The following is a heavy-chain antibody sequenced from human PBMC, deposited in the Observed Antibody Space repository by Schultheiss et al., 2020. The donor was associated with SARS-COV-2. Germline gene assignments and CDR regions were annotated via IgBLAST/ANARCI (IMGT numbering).Heavy chain of an antibody. V-gene: IGHV3-74*01. CDR1: GFTFSSYA. CDR2: SNSDGSRT. CDR3: TRDPDTYGPIDQ. J-gene: IGHJ4*02. Sequence: GGSLRLSCAASGFTFSSYAMSWVRQAPGKGLEWVSHSNSDGSRTGYTDSVKGRFTISRDNAKNTLYLQMNSLRDEDTGVYYCTRDPDTYGPIDQWGQGTLVTVSS. D-gene: IGHD5-18*01.